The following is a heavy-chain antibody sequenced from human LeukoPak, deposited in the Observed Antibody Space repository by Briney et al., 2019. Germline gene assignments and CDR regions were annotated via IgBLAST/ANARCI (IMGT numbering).Heavy chain of an antibody. Sequence: GGSLQISFKGSGYRFTSYWIGWVRRMPGKGLEWMGILYPGDSDTRYSPSLQGQVTISADKSISTAYLQWSSLKASDTAMYYCARRYYDFWSGYLDYWGQGTLVTVSS. CDR2: LYPGDSDT. J-gene: IGHJ4*02. D-gene: IGHD3-3*01. V-gene: IGHV5-51*01. CDR3: ARRYYDFWSGYLDY. CDR1: GYRFTSYW.